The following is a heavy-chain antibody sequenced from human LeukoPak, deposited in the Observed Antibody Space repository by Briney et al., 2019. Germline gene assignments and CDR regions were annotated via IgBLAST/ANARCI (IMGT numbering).Heavy chain of an antibody. Sequence: TGGSLRLSCAASGLTFSSYSMNWVRQAPGKGLEWVSSIRSSSSYIYYADSVKDRFTISRDKAKNSLYLQMNSLRGEDTAVYYCARDGDYDYVWGSYRQFDYWGQGTLVTVSS. D-gene: IGHD3-16*02. CDR1: GLTFSSYS. J-gene: IGHJ4*02. CDR3: ARDGDYDYVWGSYRQFDY. V-gene: IGHV3-21*01. CDR2: IRSSSSYI.